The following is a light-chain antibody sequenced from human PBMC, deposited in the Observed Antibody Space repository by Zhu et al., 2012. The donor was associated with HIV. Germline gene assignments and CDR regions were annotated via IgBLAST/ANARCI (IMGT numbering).Light chain of an antibody. J-gene: IGKJ2*01. V-gene: IGKV3-15*01. CDR1: DFVNYK. CDR2: GAS. Sequence: EVVMTQSPTTLSVSPGERATLSCRAADFVNYKLAWYQHKRGQAPRLLLYGASTRASGIPARFTGSGSGTEFTLTITSMQSEDFATYYCQQYNTWPYTFGQGTKAGDQT. CDR3: QQYNTWPYT.